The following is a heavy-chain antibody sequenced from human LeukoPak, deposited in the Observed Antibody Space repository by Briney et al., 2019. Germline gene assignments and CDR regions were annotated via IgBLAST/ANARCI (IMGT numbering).Heavy chain of an antibody. CDR1: GGSISSGGYS. J-gene: IGHJ6*02. Sequence: SETLSLTCTVSGGSISSGGYSWSWIRQAPGKGLEWIGESNHSGSTNYNPSLKSRVTISVDTSKNQFSLKLSSVTAADTAVYYSASGRFGMDVWGQGTTVTVSS. CDR3: ASGRFGMDV. V-gene: IGHV4-39*07. CDR2: SNHSGST.